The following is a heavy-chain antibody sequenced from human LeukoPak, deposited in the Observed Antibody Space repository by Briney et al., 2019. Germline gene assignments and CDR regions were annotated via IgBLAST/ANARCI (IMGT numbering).Heavy chain of an antibody. CDR2: IHYSRST. V-gene: IGHV4-61*01. CDR3: ARARGSSFDP. CDR1: GGSVSSGTYY. J-gene: IGHJ5*02. D-gene: IGHD3-10*01. Sequence: SSETLSLTCAVPGGSVSSGTYYWSWIRQPPGKGLEWIGYIHYSRSTNCNPSLKSRVTISVDTSKNQFSLKLSSVTAADTAVYYCARARGSSFDPWGQGTLVTVSS.